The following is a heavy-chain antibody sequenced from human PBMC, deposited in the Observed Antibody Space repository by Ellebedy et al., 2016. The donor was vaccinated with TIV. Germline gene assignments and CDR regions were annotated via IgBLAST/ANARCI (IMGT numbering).Heavy chain of an antibody. J-gene: IGHJ5*02. CDR2: IYHSGST. D-gene: IGHD4-11*01. Sequence: SETLSLTXAVSGGSISSSNWWSWVRQPPGKGLEWIGEIYHSGSTNYNPSLKSRVTISVDTSKNQFSLKLSSVTAADTAVYYCARSLQYRNWFDPWGQGTLVTVSS. CDR3: ARSLQYRNWFDP. CDR1: GGSISSSNW. V-gene: IGHV4-4*02.